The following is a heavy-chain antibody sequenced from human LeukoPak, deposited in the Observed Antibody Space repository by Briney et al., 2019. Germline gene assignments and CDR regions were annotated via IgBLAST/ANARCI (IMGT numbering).Heavy chain of an antibody. J-gene: IGHJ4*02. CDR1: AFTFSSNY. CDR2: VYSGGDT. Sequence: PGGSLRLSCTASAFTFSSNYMSWVRQAPGKGLEWVSIVYSGGDTYYADSVKGRFTISRDNSKNTVYLQMNGLRAEDTAVYYCARANGYRFDYWGQGTLVTVSS. D-gene: IGHD5-18*01. V-gene: IGHV3-66*02. CDR3: ARANGYRFDY.